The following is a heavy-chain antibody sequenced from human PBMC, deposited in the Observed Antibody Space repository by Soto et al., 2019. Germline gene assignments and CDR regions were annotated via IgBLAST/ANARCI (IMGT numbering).Heavy chain of an antibody. CDR3: AREADDDILTGSYYYYYCMDG. CDR1: VWSFSGYY. V-gene: IGHV4-34*01. J-gene: IGHJ6*02. D-gene: IGHD3-9*01. CDR2: INHSGST. Sequence: TEPLPVTCSVYVWSFSGYYWICLRAPPLKGLDLIGEINHSGSTNYNPSLKSRVTISVDTSKNQFSLKLSSVTAADTAVYYCAREADDDILTGSYYYYYCMDGWGQVNKVTVSS.